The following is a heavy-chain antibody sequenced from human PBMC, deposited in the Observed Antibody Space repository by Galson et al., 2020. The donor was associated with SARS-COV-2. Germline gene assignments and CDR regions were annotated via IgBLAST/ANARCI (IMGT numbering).Heavy chain of an antibody. D-gene: IGHD2-2*01. J-gene: IGHJ6*02. Sequence: TGGSLRLTCAATGFTISSYWMSWLRQAPGKGLEWVATIKQAGSEKYYVDSVKGRFTISRDNAKNSLYLQMNSLRAEDTAVYYCARGDCSSTSCFIGYYGMDVWGQGTTVTVSS. CDR1: GFTISSYW. CDR3: ARGDCSSTSCFIGYYGMDV. V-gene: IGHV3-7*04. CDR2: IKQAGSEK.